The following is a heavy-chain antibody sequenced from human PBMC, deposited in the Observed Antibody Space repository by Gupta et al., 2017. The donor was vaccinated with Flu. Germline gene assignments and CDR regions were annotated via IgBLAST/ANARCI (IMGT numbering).Heavy chain of an antibody. D-gene: IGHD4-17*01. CDR1: GITCSTYG. CDR3: ARDFYGDYERRDY. CDR2: IWYDGSNK. Sequence: QVQLVESAGGVFQPGRSLRLPGAASGITCSTYGIHWVRQAPGKGMEWVALIWYDGSNKDYADSVKGRFTNPRENSKNTLFLKMNSLRAEDTAVDYCARDFYGDYERRDYWGQGTRVTGAS. J-gene: IGHJ4*02. V-gene: IGHV3-33*01.